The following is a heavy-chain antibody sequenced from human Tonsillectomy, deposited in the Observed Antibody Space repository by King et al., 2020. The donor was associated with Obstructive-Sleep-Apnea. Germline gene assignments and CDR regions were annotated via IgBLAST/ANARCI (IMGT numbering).Heavy chain of an antibody. Sequence: VQLVESGGGLVKPGGSLRLSCAASEFTFSSYGMNWVRQTPGKGLEWVSSITGSSSYIYYADSVKGRFTISRDNAKNSLYLQMNSLRAEDTAVYYCARRPSSGWHFDYWGQGTLVTVSS. CDR3: ARRPSSGWHFDY. J-gene: IGHJ4*02. V-gene: IGHV3-21*01. CDR1: EFTFSSYG. D-gene: IGHD6-19*01. CDR2: ITGSSSYI.